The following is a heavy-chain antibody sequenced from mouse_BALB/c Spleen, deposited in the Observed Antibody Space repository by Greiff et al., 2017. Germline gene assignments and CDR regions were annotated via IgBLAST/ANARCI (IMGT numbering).Heavy chain of an antibody. D-gene: IGHD2-3*01. CDR1: GFSLTGYG. J-gene: IGHJ4*01. Sequence: QVQLKQSGPGLVAPSQSLSITCTVSGFSLTGYGVNWVRQPPGKGLEWLGMIWGDGSTDYNSALKSRLSISKDNSKSQVFLKMNSLQTDDTARYYCARDNGYYRGHYYAMDYWGQGTSVTVSS. CDR3: ARDNGYYRGHYYAMDY. CDR2: IWGDGST. V-gene: IGHV2-6-7*01.